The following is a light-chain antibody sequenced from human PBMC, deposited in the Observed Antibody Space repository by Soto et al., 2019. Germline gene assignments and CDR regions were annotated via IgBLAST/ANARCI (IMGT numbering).Light chain of an antibody. CDR2: DVT. CDR1: SSDVGGYNF. V-gene: IGLV2-14*01. J-gene: IGLJ1*01. Sequence: QSALTQPASLSGSSGQSITISCTGTSSDVGGYNFVSWYQQHPDKAPKLMIYDVTNRPSGVSNRFSGSKSGNTASLTISGLQAEDEADYYCSSYTSISTYVFGTGTKVTVL. CDR3: SSYTSISTYV.